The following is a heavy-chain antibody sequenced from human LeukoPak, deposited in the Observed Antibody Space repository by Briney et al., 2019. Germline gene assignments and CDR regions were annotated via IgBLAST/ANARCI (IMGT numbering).Heavy chain of an antibody. V-gene: IGHV3-23*01. D-gene: IGHD3-22*01. J-gene: IGHJ4*02. CDR1: GFTFTSYA. CDR2: ISGGGASA. CDR3: AKAAYYDRSGYYEN. Sequence: GGSLRLSCAASGFTFTSYAMSWVRQAPGKGLEWVSTISGGGASAYYADSVKGWFTISRDNSKNTLYLQMNSLRAEDTALYYCAKAAYYDRSGYYENWGQGTLVAVSS.